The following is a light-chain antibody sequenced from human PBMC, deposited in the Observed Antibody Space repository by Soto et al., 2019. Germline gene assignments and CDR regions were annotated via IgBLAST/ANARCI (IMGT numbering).Light chain of an antibody. CDR2: DAS. CDR3: QHYNNWPT. J-gene: IGKJ1*01. V-gene: IGKV3-11*01. Sequence: GLTQSPATLSLSPGERATLSCRASQSVSSYLVWYQQKPGQAPRLLIYDASNRATGIPARFSGSGSGTDFTLTISSLQSEDFALYYCQHYNNWPTFGQGTKVDIK. CDR1: QSVSSY.